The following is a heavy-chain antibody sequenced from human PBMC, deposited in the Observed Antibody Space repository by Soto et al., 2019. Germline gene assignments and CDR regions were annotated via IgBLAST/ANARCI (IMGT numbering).Heavy chain of an antibody. CDR3: AREVVVPAAITPRPDWFDP. V-gene: IGHV3-48*03. CDR1: GFTFSSYE. J-gene: IGHJ5*02. CDR2: ISSSGSTI. Sequence: EVQLVESGGGLVQPGGSLRLSCAASGFTFSSYEMNWVRQAPGKGLEWVSYISSSGSTIYYADSVKGRFTISRDNAKNSLYLQMNSLRGGDTGVYYFAREVVVPAAITPRPDWFDPWGQGTLVTVSS. D-gene: IGHD2-2*02.